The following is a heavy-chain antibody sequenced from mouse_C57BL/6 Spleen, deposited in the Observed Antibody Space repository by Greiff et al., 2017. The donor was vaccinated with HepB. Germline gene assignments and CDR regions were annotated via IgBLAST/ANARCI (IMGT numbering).Heavy chain of an antibody. V-gene: IGHV5-6*01. CDR3: ASQGGYDYYFDY. CDR2: ISSGGSYT. J-gene: IGHJ2*01. Sequence: EVKLLESGGDLVKPGGSLKLSCAASGFTFSSYGMSWVRQTPDKRLEWVATISSGGSYTYSPDSVKGRFTISRDNAKNTLYLQMSSLKSEDTAMYYCASQGGYDYYFDYWGQGTTPTVAS. CDR1: GFTFSSYG. D-gene: IGHD2-4*01.